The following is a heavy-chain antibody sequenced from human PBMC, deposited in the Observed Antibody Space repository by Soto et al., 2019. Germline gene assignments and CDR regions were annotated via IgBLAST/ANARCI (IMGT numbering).Heavy chain of an antibody. D-gene: IGHD6-13*01. CDR3: ARHRTHSSSWWVVDWFDP. CDR1: GYSFTSYW. J-gene: IGHJ5*02. Sequence: PGESLKISCKGSGYSFTSYWISWVRQMPGKGLEWMGRIDPSDSYTNYSPSFQGHVTISADKSISTAYLQWSSLKASDTAMYYCARHRTHSSSWWVVDWFDPWGQGTLVTVSS. CDR2: IDPSDSYT. V-gene: IGHV5-10-1*01.